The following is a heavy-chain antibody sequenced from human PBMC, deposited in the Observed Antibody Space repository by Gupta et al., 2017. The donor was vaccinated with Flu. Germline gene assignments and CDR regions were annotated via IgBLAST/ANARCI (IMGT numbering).Heavy chain of an antibody. Sequence: QVQLVESGGGLVQPRGSMRLSCAAYGFIFSYHSMPWVRQAPGRGLEWVAVISYDGDAKYYADSVKCRFTISRDNSKNSLYLQMSSLTTEDTAMYYCASDRRDTPMAVFDSWGQGTLVTVSS. J-gene: IGHJ4*02. CDR1: GFIFSYHS. CDR3: ASDRRDTPMAVFDS. V-gene: IGHV3-30*03. CDR2: ISYDGDAK. D-gene: IGHD5-18*01.